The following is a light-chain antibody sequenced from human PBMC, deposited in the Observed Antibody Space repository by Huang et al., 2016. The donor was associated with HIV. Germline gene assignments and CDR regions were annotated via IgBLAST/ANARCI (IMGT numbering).Light chain of an antibody. Sequence: EIVMTQSPATLSVSPGERAILSCRASQNISRLAWYQQKSGQSPRLLIYDASSRATGIPARFSGSGPGTEFTLTVSSLQSEDFALYYCQQYDDWPPWTFGPGTQVDIK. V-gene: IGKV3-15*01. J-gene: IGKJ1*01. CDR3: QQYDDWPPWT. CDR2: DAS. CDR1: QNISR.